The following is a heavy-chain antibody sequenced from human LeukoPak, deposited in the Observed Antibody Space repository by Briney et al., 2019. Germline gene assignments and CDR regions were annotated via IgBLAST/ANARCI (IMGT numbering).Heavy chain of an antibody. CDR3: ARESYNWNYRYYFDY. D-gene: IGHD1-7*01. J-gene: IGHJ4*02. Sequence: GASVKVSCKVSGYTLTELSMHWVRQAPGKGLEWMGGFDPEDGETIYAQKFQGRVTITRNTSISTAYMELSSLRSEDTAVYYCARESYNWNYRYYFDYWGQGTLVTVSS. CDR2: FDPEDGET. CDR1: GYTLTELS. V-gene: IGHV1-24*01.